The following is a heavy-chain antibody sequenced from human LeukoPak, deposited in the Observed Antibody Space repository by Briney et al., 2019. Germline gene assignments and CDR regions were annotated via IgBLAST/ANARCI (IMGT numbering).Heavy chain of an antibody. CDR1: GGTFNSYA. CDR3: ARDIVVVPAVGLNYYYYGMDV. V-gene: IGHV1-69*01. J-gene: IGHJ6*04. D-gene: IGHD2-2*01. CDR2: IIPIFGTA. Sequence: SVKVSFKASGGTFNSYAISWVRQAPGQGLEWMGGIIPIFGTANYAQKFQGRVTITADESTSTAYMELSSLRSEDTAVYYCARDIVVVPAVGLNYYYYGMDVWGKGTTVTVSS.